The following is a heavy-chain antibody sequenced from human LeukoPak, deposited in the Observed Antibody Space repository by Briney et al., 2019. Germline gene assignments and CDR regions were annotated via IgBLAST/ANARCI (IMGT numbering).Heavy chain of an antibody. D-gene: IGHD6-19*01. CDR1: GFTVSSNY. Sequence: GGSLRLSCAASGFTVSSNYMSWVRQAPGKGLEWVSVIYSGGSTYYADSVKGRFTISRDNSKNTLYLQMNSLRAEDTAVCYCARDSGAVALGWFDPWGQGTLVTVSS. CDR2: IYSGGST. J-gene: IGHJ5*02. CDR3: ARDSGAVALGWFDP. V-gene: IGHV3-66*01.